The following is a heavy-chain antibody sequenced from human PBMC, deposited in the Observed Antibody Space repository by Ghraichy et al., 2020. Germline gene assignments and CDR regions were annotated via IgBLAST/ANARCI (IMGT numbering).Heavy chain of an antibody. D-gene: IGHD1-26*01. Sequence: SETLSLTCTVSGGSISSYYWSWIRQPPGKGLEWIGYIYYSGSTNYNPSLKSRVTISVDTSKNQFSLKLSSVTAADTAVYYCARSYSGSYLYFDYWGQGTLVTVSS. J-gene: IGHJ4*02. CDR3: ARSYSGSYLYFDY. CDR2: IYYSGST. V-gene: IGHV4-59*01. CDR1: GGSISSYY.